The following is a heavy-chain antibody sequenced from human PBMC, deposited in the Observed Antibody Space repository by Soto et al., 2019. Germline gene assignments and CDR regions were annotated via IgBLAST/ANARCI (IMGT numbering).Heavy chain of an antibody. CDR2: INYNGRRV. Sequence: EVRLVESGGGFVQPGRSLRLSCTVSGFTFDEHSMHWVRQAPGKSLEWVSGINYNGRRVAYVDSVRGRFTIARDNANNSLFLQRNSLRPEGTCLYFCSKGRPRYSRLDSDFDAWVQGTPVTVS. J-gene: IGHJ4*02. V-gene: IGHV3-9*01. CDR1: GFTFDEHS. CDR3: SKGRPRYSRLDSDFDA. D-gene: IGHD1-26*01.